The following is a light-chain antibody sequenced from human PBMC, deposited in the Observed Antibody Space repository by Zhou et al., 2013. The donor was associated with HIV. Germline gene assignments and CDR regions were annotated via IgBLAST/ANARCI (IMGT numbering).Light chain of an antibody. CDR2: GAS. J-gene: IGKJ4*01. CDR3: QQYETWPLT. CDR1: QSLSTY. V-gene: IGKV3-15*01. Sequence: EIVLTQSPATLSVSPGERATLSCRASQSLSTYLDWYQHKPGQAPRLLIYGASTRATGVPDRFSGSGSGTDFTLTISNLQSEDFAIYYCQQYETWPLTFGGGTKVEIK.